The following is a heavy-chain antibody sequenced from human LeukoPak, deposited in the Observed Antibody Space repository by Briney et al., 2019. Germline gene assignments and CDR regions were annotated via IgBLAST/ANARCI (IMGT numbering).Heavy chain of an antibody. CDR1: GFTFSSYA. J-gene: IGHJ4*02. CDR2: ISGSGGST. Sequence: PGGSLRLSCAASGFTFSSYAMSWVRQAPGKGLEWVSVISGSGGSTYYADSVKGRFTISRDNSKNTLYLQMNSLRADDTAVYYCAKDHPWNSAPNDYWGKGTLVTVSS. D-gene: IGHD1-7*01. CDR3: AKDHPWNSAPNDY. V-gene: IGHV3-23*01.